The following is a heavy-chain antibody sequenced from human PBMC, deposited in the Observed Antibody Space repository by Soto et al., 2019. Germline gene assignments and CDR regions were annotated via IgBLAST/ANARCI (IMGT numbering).Heavy chain of an antibody. J-gene: IGHJ4*02. CDR2: IYYSGST. V-gene: IGHV4-39*01. CDR1: GGSISSSSYY. Sequence: QLQLQESGPGLVKPSETLSLTCTVSGGSISSSSYYWGWIRQPPGKGLEWIGSIYYSGSTYYNPSLKSRVTISVDTSKNQFSLKLSSVTAADTAVYYCASRGGGDPRKDYWGQGTLVTVSS. D-gene: IGHD2-21*02. CDR3: ASRGGGDPRKDY.